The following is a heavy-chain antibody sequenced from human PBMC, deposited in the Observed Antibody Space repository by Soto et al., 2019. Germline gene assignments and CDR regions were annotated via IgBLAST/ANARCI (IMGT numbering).Heavy chain of an antibody. CDR2: ISAYNGNT. J-gene: IGHJ3*02. Sequence: GTSVKVCCKAPGFTNTSCGICWVCQAPGKGLEWMGWISAYNGNTNYAQKLQGRVTMTTDTSTSTAYMELRSLRSDDTAVYYCARVPRGSSWYFYAFDIWGQGTIDTVSS. CDR1: GFTNTSCG. V-gene: IGHV1-18*01. CDR3: ARVPRGSSWYFYAFDI. D-gene: IGHD6-13*01.